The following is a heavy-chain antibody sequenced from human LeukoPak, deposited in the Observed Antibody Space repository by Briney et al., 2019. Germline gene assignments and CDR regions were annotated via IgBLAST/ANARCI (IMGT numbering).Heavy chain of an antibody. CDR1: GFTFNSYE. D-gene: IGHD6-13*01. Sequence: PGGSLRLSCAASGFTFNSYEMYWVRQAPGKGLEWVSYISSSSSGSTISYADSVKGRFTISRDNSKNTLYLQMNSLRAEDTAVYYCAKHPKRYSSSWSATGYWGQGTLVTVSS. V-gene: IGHV3-48*03. CDR2: ISSSSSGSTI. CDR3: AKHPKRYSSSWSATGY. J-gene: IGHJ4*02.